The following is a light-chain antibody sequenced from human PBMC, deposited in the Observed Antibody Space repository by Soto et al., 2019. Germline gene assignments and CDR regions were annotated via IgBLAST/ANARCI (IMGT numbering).Light chain of an antibody. V-gene: IGLV2-14*01. Sequence: QSVLTQPASVSGSPGQSITISCTGTSSDVGGYNYVSWYQQHPGKAPKVMIYEVNNRPSGVSDRFSGSKSGNTASLIISGLQAEDEADYYCSAYTRSSTVVFGGGTKVTVL. CDR3: SAYTRSSTVV. CDR1: SSDVGGYNY. J-gene: IGLJ2*01. CDR2: EVN.